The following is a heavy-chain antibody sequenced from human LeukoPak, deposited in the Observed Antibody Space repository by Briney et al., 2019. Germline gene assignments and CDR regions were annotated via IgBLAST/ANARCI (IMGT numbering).Heavy chain of an antibody. CDR2: ISYDGSNK. CDR1: GFTFSSYG. V-gene: IGHV3-30*18. Sequence: GGSLRLSCAASGFTFSSYGMHWVRQAPGKGLEWVAVISYDGSNKYYADSVKGRFTISRDNSKNTLYLQMNSLRAVDTAVYYCAKDGGYNDFDYWGQGTLVTVSS. D-gene: IGHD5-24*01. CDR3: AKDGGYNDFDY. J-gene: IGHJ4*02.